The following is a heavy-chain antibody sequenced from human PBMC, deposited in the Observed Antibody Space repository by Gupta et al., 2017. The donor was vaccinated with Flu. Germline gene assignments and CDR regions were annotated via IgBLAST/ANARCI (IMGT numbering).Heavy chain of an antibody. J-gene: IGHJ4*02. CDR2: MRSHFDGGTT. CDR3: ATDNGGFDSAPNFDH. V-gene: IGHV3-15*01. Sequence: EMQLMESGGGLVEPGGSLRLSCAASGFTFANAWMAWVRQAPGKGLEWVGRMRSHFDGGTTDYAAPVKGRFTISRDENTLYIQLTSLKTEDTAVYFCATDNGGFDSAPNFDHWGRGTLVTVSS. D-gene: IGHD2-15*01. CDR1: GFTFANAW.